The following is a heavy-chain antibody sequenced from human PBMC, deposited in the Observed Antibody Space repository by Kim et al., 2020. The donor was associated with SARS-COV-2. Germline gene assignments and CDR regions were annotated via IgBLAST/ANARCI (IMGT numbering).Heavy chain of an antibody. CDR1: GFTFSNYG. J-gene: IGHJ4*02. CDR2: ISYDGSNK. V-gene: IGHV3-30*18. D-gene: IGHD4-4*01. Sequence: GGSLRLSCVVSGFTFSNYGMHWVRQAPGKGLEWVAIISYDGSNKYYADSVKGRFTISRDNSKNTLYLQMNSLRAEDTAVYYCAKRFSGGLAVTTYIDYWGQGTLGTVSS. CDR3: AKRFSGGLAVTTYIDY.